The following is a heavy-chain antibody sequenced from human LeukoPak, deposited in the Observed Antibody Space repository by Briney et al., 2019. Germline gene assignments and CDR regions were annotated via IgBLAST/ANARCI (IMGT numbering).Heavy chain of an antibody. J-gene: IGHJ4*02. D-gene: IGHD2-15*01. CDR1: GYNFSTNW. CDR2: IYPGDSDT. CDR3: ARQYEGGPAY. V-gene: IGHV5-51*01. Sequence: GESLKISCKGSGYNFSTNWIGWVRQMPGKGLEWMGIIYPGDSDTRYSPSFQGQVTISADTSISTAYLQWSSLKASDSAIYYCARQYEGGPAYWGQGTLVTVSS.